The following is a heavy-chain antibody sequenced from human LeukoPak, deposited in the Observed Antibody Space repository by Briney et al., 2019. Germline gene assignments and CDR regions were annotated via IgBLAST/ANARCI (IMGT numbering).Heavy chain of an antibody. D-gene: IGHD3-22*01. CDR3: ARVIILEYYYYDSSGSGPFDY. Sequence: ASVKVSCKASGYTFTSYYMHWVRQAPGQGLEWMGIINPSGGSTSYAQKLQGRVTMTTDTSTSTAYMELRSLRSDDTAVYYCARVIILEYYYYDSSGSGPFDYWGQGTLVTVSS. J-gene: IGHJ4*02. CDR1: GYTFTSYY. CDR2: INPSGGST. V-gene: IGHV1-46*01.